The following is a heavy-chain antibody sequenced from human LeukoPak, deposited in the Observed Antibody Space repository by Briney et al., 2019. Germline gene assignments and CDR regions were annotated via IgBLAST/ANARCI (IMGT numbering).Heavy chain of an antibody. CDR1: GYTFTSYG. V-gene: IGHV1-18*01. Sequence: GASVKVSCKASGYTFTSYGISWVRQAPGQGLEWMGWISAYNGNTNYAQKLQGRVTMTTDTSTSTAYMELRSLRSDDTAVYYCARDLVGQQLAANWFDPWGQGTLVTVSS. J-gene: IGHJ5*02. CDR2: ISAYNGNT. CDR3: ARDLVGQQLAANWFDP. D-gene: IGHD6-13*01.